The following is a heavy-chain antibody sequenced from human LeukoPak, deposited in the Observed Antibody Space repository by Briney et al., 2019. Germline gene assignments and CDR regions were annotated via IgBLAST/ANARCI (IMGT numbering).Heavy chain of an antibody. J-gene: IGHJ4*02. V-gene: IGHV6-1*01. D-gene: IGHD6-13*01. CDR2: TYYRSKWSN. CDR1: GDSVSRDAAA. CDR3: ARDRGGSSWYYFDN. Sequence: SQTLSLTCAISGDSVSRDAAAWNWVRQSPSRGLEWLGRTYYRSKWSNDYVVSVKSRITINPDTSKNQFSLQLNSVTPEDTAVYYCARDRGGSSWYYFDNWGQGSLVTVSS.